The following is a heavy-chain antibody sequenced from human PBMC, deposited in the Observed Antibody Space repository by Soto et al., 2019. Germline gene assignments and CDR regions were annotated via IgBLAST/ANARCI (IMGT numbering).Heavy chain of an antibody. CDR3: AANWRGAYEGLFDL. CDR2: IYSAGTT. V-gene: IGHV4-4*07. J-gene: IGHJ3*01. CDR1: GGPISGYY. D-gene: IGHD1-1*01. Sequence: QVQLRESGPGLVKPSETLSLTCNVSGGPISGYYWNWVRQPAGNGLEWIGRIYSAGTTGLNPSLKSRVIMSVDTSSNEFSLKLLSVTAADTAVYYCAANWRGAYEGLFDLWGQGTTVTVSS.